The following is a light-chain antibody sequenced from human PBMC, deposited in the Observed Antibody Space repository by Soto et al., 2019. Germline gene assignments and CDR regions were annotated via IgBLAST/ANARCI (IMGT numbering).Light chain of an antibody. V-gene: IGKV1-39*01. CDR2: AAS. CDR3: QQSYSTPQT. CDR1: QSISSY. J-gene: IGKJ2*01. Sequence: DIQMTQSPSSLSASVGDRVTITCRASQSISSYLNWYLQKPGKAPKFLIYAASSLQSGVPSRFSGSGSGTDFTLTISSLQPEEFATYYCQQSYSTPQTFGQGTKLEIK.